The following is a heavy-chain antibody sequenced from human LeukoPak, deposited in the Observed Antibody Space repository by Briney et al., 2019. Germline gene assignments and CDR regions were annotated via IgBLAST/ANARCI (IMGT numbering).Heavy chain of an antibody. CDR1: GGPLRSYH. V-gene: IGHV4-59*01. J-gene: IGHJ4*02. CDR2: IYYSGST. D-gene: IGHD2-15*01. Sequence: PSETLSLTCTVPGGPLRSYHWDWIRPPPGKGLEWIGYIYYSGSTNYNPSLKSRVTISVDTSKNQFSLKLSSVTAADTAVYYCAREYCSGGSCYLDYWGQGTLVTVSS. CDR3: AREYCSGGSCYLDY.